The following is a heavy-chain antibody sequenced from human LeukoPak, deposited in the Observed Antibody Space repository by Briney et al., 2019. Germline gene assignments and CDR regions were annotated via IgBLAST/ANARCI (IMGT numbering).Heavy chain of an antibody. CDR1: GYSFTDYY. CDR3: ARDPSGYRGYENWFDP. D-gene: IGHD5-12*01. Sequence: ASVKVSCEASGYSFTDYYIHWVRQAPGQGLEWMGWINPNSGETNYAQEFQGRVTMTRDTSIRTAYMELSRLRSDDTAVYYCARDPSGYRGYENWFDPWGQGTLVTVSS. J-gene: IGHJ5*02. CDR2: INPNSGET. V-gene: IGHV1-2*02.